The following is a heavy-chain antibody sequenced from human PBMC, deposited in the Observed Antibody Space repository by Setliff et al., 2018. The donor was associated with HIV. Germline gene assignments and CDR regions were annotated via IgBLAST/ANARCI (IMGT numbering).Heavy chain of an antibody. Sequence: PGGSLRLFCAASGFTFSNYAMSWVRQAPGEGLEWVSAILSTGERTFYADSVKGRFTISRDNSKNTVYLQMNSLRAEDTAEYYCAKELAASGLGYFDSWGRGILVTVSS. V-gene: IGHV3-23*01. J-gene: IGHJ4*02. CDR2: ILSTGERT. CDR3: AKELAASGLGYFDS. D-gene: IGHD3-22*01. CDR1: GFTFSNYA.